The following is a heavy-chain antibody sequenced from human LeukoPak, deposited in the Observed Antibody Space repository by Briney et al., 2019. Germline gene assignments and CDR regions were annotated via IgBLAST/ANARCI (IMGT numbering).Heavy chain of an antibody. V-gene: IGHV3-48*01. D-gene: IGHD7-27*01. CDR2: ISSSSSTI. CDR3: AKVLKLGKGDHSDAFDI. Sequence: GGSLRLSCAASGFTFSSYSMNWVRQAPGKGLEWVSYISSSSSTIYYADSVKGRFTISRDNSKNTLYLQMNSLRAEDTAVYYCAKVLKLGKGDHSDAFDIWGQGTMVTVSS. J-gene: IGHJ3*02. CDR1: GFTFSSYS.